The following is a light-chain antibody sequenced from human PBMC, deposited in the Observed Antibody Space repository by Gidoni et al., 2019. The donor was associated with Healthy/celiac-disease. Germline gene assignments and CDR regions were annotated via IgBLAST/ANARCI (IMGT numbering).Light chain of an antibody. CDR1: QSVSSSY. CDR3: QQYGSSPPRT. V-gene: IGKV3-20*01. J-gene: IGKJ1*01. CDR2: GAS. Sequence: EIALTQSPGPLSLSPGERATLACRASQSVSSSYLACYQQKPGQATRLLIYGASSRATGSPDRFSGSGSGTDFTLTISRLEPEDFAVYYCQQYGSSPPRTFXXXTKVEIK.